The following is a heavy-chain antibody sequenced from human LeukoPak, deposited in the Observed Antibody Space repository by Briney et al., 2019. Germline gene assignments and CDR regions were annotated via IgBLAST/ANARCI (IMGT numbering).Heavy chain of an antibody. Sequence: SETLSLTCTVSGGSISSGSYYWSWIRQPAGKGLEWIGRIYTSGSTNYNPSLKSRVTISVDTSKNQFSLKLSSVTAADTAVYYCARATGGWFRELGPFDYWGQGTLVTVSS. CDR1: GGSISSGSYY. D-gene: IGHD3-10*01. V-gene: IGHV4-61*02. CDR3: ARATGGWFRELGPFDY. J-gene: IGHJ4*02. CDR2: IYTSGST.